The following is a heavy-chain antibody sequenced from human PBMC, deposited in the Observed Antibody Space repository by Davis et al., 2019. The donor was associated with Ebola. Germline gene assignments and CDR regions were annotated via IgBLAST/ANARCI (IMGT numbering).Heavy chain of an antibody. CDR3: ARRRSYDFWSGYSL. J-gene: IGHJ4*02. Sequence: GGSLRLSCKGSGYSFTTYRIAWVRQTPAKGLEWMGIIYPGDSDTRYSPSFQGQVTISADKSISTAYLQWSSLKASDTAMYYCARRRSYDFWSGYSLWGQGTLVTVSS. CDR2: IYPGDSDT. D-gene: IGHD3-3*01. CDR1: GYSFTTYR. V-gene: IGHV5-51*01.